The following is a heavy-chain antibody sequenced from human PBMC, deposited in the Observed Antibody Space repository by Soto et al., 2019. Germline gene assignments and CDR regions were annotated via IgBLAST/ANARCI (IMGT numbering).Heavy chain of an antibody. CDR3: AGWGGHDYNY. V-gene: IGHV3-7*03. CDR2: INPDGNVG. CDR1: GFTFSTYW. J-gene: IGHJ4*02. D-gene: IGHD4-4*01. Sequence: EVQLLGSGGGLVQPGGSLRLSCVGSGFTFSTYWMNWVRQAPGKGLEWVANINPDGNVGTYVDSVRGRFTTSSDNAKKSLYLQINSLRADDTAVFFCAGWGGHDYNYWGQGIMVTVSS.